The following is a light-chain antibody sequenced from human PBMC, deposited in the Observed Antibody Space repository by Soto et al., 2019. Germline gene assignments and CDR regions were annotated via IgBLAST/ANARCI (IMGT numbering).Light chain of an antibody. CDR2: DAS. J-gene: IGKJ5*01. CDR3: QQYGSSSGIT. Sequence: EIVLTQSPGTLSLSPGERATLSCRASQSVSSRYLAWYQQKPGQAPRLLTYDASSRATGIPDRFSGSGSGRDFTLTISRLEPEDFAVYYCQQYGSSSGITFGQGTRLEIK. CDR1: QSVSSRY. V-gene: IGKV3-20*01.